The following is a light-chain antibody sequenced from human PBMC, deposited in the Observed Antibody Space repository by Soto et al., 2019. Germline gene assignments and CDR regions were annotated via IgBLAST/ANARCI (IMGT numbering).Light chain of an antibody. V-gene: IGKV3-11*01. CDR3: QQRSNWPPLLT. Sequence: EIVLTQSPATLSLSPGERATLSCRASKSVSSYLAWYQQKPGQAPRLLIYDASNRATGIPARFSGSGSGTDFTLTISSLEPEDFAVYYCQQRSNWPPLLTFGGGTKVDIK. J-gene: IGKJ4*02. CDR1: KSVSSY. CDR2: DAS.